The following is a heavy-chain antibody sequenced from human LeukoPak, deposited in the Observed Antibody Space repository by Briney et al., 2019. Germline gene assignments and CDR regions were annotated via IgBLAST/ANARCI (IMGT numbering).Heavy chain of an antibody. D-gene: IGHD5-12*01. Sequence: GGSLRLSCAASGFTFSSYGMHWVRQAPGKGLEWVAVISYDGSNKYYADSVKGRFTISRDNSKNTLYLQMNNLRAEDTAVYYCAKQVYSGYDFDYWGQGTLVTVSS. CDR3: AKQVYSGYDFDY. CDR1: GFTFSSYG. CDR2: ISYDGSNK. J-gene: IGHJ4*02. V-gene: IGHV3-30*18.